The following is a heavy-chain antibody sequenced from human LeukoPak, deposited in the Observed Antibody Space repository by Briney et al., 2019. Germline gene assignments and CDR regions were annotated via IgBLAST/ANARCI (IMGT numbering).Heavy chain of an antibody. CDR3: VRMRVPRDDVDFDY. V-gene: IGHV1-18*01. CDR1: GYNFRNHG. CDR2: ISLYT. Sequence: ASVKVSCKASGYNFRNHGITWVRQAPGQGLEWMGWISLYTNYPQKFQGRVTMTTDTSTSTAYMELRSLRSDDTAMYYCVRMRVPRDDVDFDYWGQGILVTVSS. J-gene: IGHJ4*02. D-gene: IGHD1-1*01.